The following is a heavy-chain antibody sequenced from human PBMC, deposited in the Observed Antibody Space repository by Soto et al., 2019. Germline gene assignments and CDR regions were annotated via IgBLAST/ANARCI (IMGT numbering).Heavy chain of an antibody. J-gene: IGHJ4*02. Sequence: GGSLRLSCAASGFTFSSYGMHWVRQAPGKGLEWVAVIWYDGSNKYYADSVKGQFTISRDNSKNTLYLQWSSLKASDTAMYYCGRLADGKQVDYWGQGTLVTVSS. CDR2: IWYDGSNK. CDR3: GRLADGKQVDY. CDR1: GFTFSSYG. V-gene: IGHV3-33*01. D-gene: IGHD6-13*01.